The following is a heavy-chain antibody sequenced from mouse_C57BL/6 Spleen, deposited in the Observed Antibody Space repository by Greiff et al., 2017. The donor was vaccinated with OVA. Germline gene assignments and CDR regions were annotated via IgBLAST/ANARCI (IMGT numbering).Heavy chain of an antibody. V-gene: IGHV1-85*01. Sequence: QVQLQQSGPELVKPGASVKLSCKASGYTFTSYDINWVKQRPGQGLEWIGWIYPRDGSTKYNEKFKGKATLTVDTSSSTAYMELHSLTSEDSAVYFCAREKVVATSNWYFDVWGTGTMVTVSS. CDR1: GYTFTSYD. CDR3: AREKVVATSNWYFDV. CDR2: IYPRDGST. J-gene: IGHJ1*03. D-gene: IGHD1-1*01.